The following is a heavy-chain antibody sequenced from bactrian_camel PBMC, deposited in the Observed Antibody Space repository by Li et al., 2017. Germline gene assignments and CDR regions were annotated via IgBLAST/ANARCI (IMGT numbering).Heavy chain of an antibody. CDR1: GFTFSYND. Sequence: DVQLVESGGGLVQPEGSLRLSCVGSGFTFSYNDMNWVRQAPGKGLEWVSHINAGGETTFYADSVKDRLVSSRDNAKNTAYLQMNSLQSEDTAVYYCTTPTRPGGIEYGYWGQGTQVTVS. V-gene: IGHV3S40*01. J-gene: IGHJ4*01. CDR2: INAGGETT. CDR3: TTPTRPGGIEYGY.